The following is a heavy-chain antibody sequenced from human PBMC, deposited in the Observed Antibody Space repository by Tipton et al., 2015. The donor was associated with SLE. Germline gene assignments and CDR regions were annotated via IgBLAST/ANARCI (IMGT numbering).Heavy chain of an antibody. V-gene: IGHV3-21*01. Sequence: SLRLSCAASGFTFSSYSMNWVRQAPGKGLEWVSSISSSSSYIYYADSVKGRFTISRDNSKNTLFLQMDSLRAEDTAVYYCATYGSGSYYDSWGQGTLVTVSS. CDR3: ATYGSGSYYDS. CDR2: ISSSSSYI. J-gene: IGHJ4*02. CDR1: GFTFSSYS. D-gene: IGHD3-10*01.